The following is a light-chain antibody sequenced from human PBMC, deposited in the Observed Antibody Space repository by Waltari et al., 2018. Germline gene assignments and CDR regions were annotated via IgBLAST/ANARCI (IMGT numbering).Light chain of an antibody. J-gene: IGLJ2*01. CDR3: QVWDSGHFPR. V-gene: IGLV3-21*02. CDR1: NIGFKS. Sequence: SSVLTQPPSVSVAPGQTAIISCGGNNIGFKSVHWHQQKPGQAPVLVMFDDTDRPSGMPERFSGSKSGNTATLSISRVEVDDEADFYCQVWDSGHFPRFGGGTKLTVL. CDR2: DDT.